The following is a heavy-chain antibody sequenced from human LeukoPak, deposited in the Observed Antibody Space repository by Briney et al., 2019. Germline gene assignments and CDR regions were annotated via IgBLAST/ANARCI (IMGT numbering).Heavy chain of an antibody. V-gene: IGHV3-21*01. CDR1: GFTFSSYS. CDR2: ISSSSSYI. J-gene: IGHJ6*02. Sequence: GGSLRLSCAASGFTFSSYSMNWVRQAPGKGLEWVSSISSSSSYIYYADSVKGRFTISRDNAKNSLYLQMNSLRAEDTAVYYCARAVWSGYSSPHYYYCGMDVWGQGTTVTVSS. D-gene: IGHD3-3*01. CDR3: ARAVWSGYSSPHYYYCGMDV.